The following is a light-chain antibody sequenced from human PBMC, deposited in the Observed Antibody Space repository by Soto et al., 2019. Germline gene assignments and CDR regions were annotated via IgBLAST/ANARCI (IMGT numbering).Light chain of an antibody. CDR2: YTS. CDR3: QQRNNWPS. CDR1: QSVSSD. V-gene: IGKV3-15*01. Sequence: EIVMTQSPATLSVSPGESATLSCRASQSVSSDLAWYQQKPGQAPRLLIYYTSTRATGFPARFSGGGSGTEFTLTISSLQSEDFAVYYCQQRNNWPSFGQGTKVDI. J-gene: IGKJ1*01.